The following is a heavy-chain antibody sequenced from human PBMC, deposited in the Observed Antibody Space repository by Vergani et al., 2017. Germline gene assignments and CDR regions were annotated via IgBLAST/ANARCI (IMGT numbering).Heavy chain of an antibody. CDR1: GGTFSSYA. V-gene: IGHV1-69*12. J-gene: IGHJ6*03. CDR2: IIPIFGTA. D-gene: IGHD3-3*01. CDR3: ARVPPVRDFWSGWADYYYYMDV. Sequence: QVQLVQSGAEVKKPGSSVKVSCKASGGTFSSYAISWVRQAPGQGLEWMGGIIPIFGTANYAQKFQGRVTITADESTSTAYMELSSLRSEDTAVDYCARVPPVRDFWSGWADYYYYMDVWGKGTTVTVSS.